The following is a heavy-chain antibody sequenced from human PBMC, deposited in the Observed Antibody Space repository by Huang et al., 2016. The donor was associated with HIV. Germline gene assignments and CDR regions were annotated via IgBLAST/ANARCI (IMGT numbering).Heavy chain of an antibody. D-gene: IGHD3-3*01. CDR1: GFTFGCFG. CDR3: AKDLTYTFGRHFDY. V-gene: IGHV3-30*02. Sequence: QVQLVESGGGVVQPGGSLRLSCTASGFTFGCFGMHWVRQAPGKGLEWVAFIRYDGNNYYYADSVRGRFTISRDKSKDTLYLQMNRLRPDDSAVYYCAKDLTYTFGRHFDYWGRGTLVTVSS. CDR2: IRYDGNNY. J-gene: IGHJ4*02.